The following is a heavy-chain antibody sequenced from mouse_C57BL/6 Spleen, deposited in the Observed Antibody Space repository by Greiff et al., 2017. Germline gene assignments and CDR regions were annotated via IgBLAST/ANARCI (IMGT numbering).Heavy chain of an antibody. V-gene: IGHV1-61*01. D-gene: IGHD1-1*01. CDR3: ESEGMTAVVASYWALDV. CDR2: IYPYDGAT. J-gene: IGHJ1*03. CDR1: GYTFTSYW. Sequence: QVQLQQPGAELVRPGSSVKLSCEASGYTFTSYWMDWVKQRPGQGLEWIGNIYPYDGATHYNEKFKDKATLTVDKSSSTAYMQLSSLTSEDSAVYYCESEGMTAVVASYWALDVWGTGTTVTVSS.